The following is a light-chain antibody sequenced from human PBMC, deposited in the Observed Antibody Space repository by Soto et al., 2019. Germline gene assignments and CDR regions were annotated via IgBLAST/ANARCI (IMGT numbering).Light chain of an antibody. J-gene: IGKJ3*01. Sequence: DIQMTQSPSSLSASVGDRVTITCRASQSINSYLNWYQQKPGRAPKLLIYEASNLQSGVPSRFSAGGSGTDFTLTISSLQPEDFATYYCQQSYSVPLTFGPGTRVDIK. CDR2: EAS. CDR1: QSINSY. V-gene: IGKV1-39*01. CDR3: QQSYSVPLT.